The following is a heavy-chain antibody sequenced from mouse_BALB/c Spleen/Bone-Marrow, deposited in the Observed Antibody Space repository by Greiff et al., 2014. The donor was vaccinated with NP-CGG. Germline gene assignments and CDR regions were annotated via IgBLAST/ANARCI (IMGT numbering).Heavy chain of an antibody. Sequence: VQVVESGAELARPGASVKLSCKASGYTFTSYWMQWVKQRPGQGLEWIGAIYPGDGDTRYTQKFKGKATLTADKSSSTAYMQXXXLASEDSAVYYCARWRYYFDYWGQGTTLTVSS. V-gene: IGHV1-87*01. CDR3: ARWRYYFDY. CDR2: IYPGDGDT. J-gene: IGHJ2*01. CDR1: GYTFTSYW. D-gene: IGHD2-3*01.